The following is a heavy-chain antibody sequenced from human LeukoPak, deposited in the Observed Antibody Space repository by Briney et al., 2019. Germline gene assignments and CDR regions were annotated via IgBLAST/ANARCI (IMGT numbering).Heavy chain of an antibody. Sequence: ASVKVSCKASGYTFTNYAMQWVRQAPGQRLEWMGWINAGNGNTRYSQRFQGRVTITRDTSASTVYMEVTSLSSEDTAVYYCARGIWSRTVSSYYLDYWGQGTLVTVSS. D-gene: IGHD3-3*01. CDR2: INAGNGNT. CDR3: ARGIWSRTVSSYYLDY. CDR1: GYTFTNYA. J-gene: IGHJ4*02. V-gene: IGHV1-3*01.